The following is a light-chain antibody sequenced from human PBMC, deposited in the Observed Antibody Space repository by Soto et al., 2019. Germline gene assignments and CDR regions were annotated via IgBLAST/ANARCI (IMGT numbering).Light chain of an antibody. Sequence: QSALTQPASVSGSPGQSITISCIGSSSDVGGYKYVSWYQVKPGKAPKLIIYEVNRRPEGAPYRFSGSKSGNTASLTVSGLQAEDEGDYYCFSYADTNNFVFGSGTKVTVL. J-gene: IGLJ1*01. CDR2: EVN. CDR3: FSYADTNNFV. CDR1: SSDVGGYKY. V-gene: IGLV2-8*01.